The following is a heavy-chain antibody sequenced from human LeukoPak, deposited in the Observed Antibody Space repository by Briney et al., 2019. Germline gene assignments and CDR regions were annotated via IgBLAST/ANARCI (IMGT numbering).Heavy chain of an antibody. V-gene: IGHV3-30*02. J-gene: IGHJ4*02. CDR3: ARPTTSGWSLCFDY. D-gene: IGHD6-19*01. CDR1: GFTFSSYG. CDR2: IRYDGSNK. Sequence: GGSLRLSCAASGFTFSSYGMHWVRQAPGKGLEWVAFIRYDGSNKYYADSVKGRITISRDNSKNTLYLQMNSLRAEDTAVYFCARPTTSGWSLCFDYWGRGTLVTVSS.